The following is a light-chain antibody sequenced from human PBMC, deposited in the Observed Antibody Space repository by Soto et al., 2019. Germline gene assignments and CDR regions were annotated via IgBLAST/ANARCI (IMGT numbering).Light chain of an antibody. CDR2: YDS. Sequence: SYELTQPPSVSVAPGKTARITCGGNNIGRKSVHWYQQKPGQAPVLVIYYDSDRPSGIPERFSGSNSGNTATLTISRVEAGDEADYYCQVWDSSSDQALFGGGTKVTVL. CDR3: QVWDSSSDQAL. V-gene: IGLV3-21*04. CDR1: NIGRKS. J-gene: IGLJ2*01.